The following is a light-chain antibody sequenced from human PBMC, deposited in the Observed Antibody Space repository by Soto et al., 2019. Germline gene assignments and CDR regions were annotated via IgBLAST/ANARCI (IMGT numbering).Light chain of an antibody. Sequence: DLVLTQTPLSLSVTPGQPASISCESSQTIPHSDGNTYLYWYLQKAGQPPQLLIYEVSKRFSGVPDRFSGSGSGTDFTLKISRVEAEDVGVYYCMRSVQPPITFGQGTRLDIK. CDR2: EVS. CDR1: QTIPHSDGNTY. V-gene: IGKV2D-29*01. CDR3: MRSVQPPIT. J-gene: IGKJ5*01.